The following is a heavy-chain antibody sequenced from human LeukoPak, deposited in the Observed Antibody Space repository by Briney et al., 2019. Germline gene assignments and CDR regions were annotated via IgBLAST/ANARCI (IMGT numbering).Heavy chain of an antibody. J-gene: IGHJ4*02. D-gene: IGHD6-19*01. CDR2: IFGSGGSA. Sequence: QPGGPLRLSCAASGFTFNTYAMYWVRQAPGKGLEWVSGIFGSGGSAHYADSVKGRFTISRDNSKNTVYLQMNSLRAEDTAVYYCAKTTTGYSSGRYPGWPADSWGQGALVTVSS. CDR3: AKTTTGYSSGRYPGWPADS. V-gene: IGHV3-23*01. CDR1: GFTFNTYA.